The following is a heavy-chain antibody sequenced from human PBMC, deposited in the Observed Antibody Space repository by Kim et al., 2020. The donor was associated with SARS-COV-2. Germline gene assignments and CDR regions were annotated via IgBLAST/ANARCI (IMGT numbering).Heavy chain of an antibody. CDR1: GFTFSSYA. V-gene: IGHV3-23*01. D-gene: IGHD3-22*01. J-gene: IGHJ4*02. CDR3: ANHYYDSSESYFDY. CDR2: ISGSGGST. Sequence: GGSLRLSCAASGFTFSSYAMSWVRQAPWKGLEWVSAISGSGGSTYYADSVKGRFTISRDNSKNTLYLQMNSLRAEDTAVYYCANHYYDSSESYFDYWGQGTLVTASS.